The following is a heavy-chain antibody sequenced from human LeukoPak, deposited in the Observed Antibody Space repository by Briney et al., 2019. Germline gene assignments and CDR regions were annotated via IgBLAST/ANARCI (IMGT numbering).Heavy chain of an antibody. CDR2: IYYSGST. CDR1: GGSISSGDYY. Sequence: SETLSLTCTVSGGSISSGDYYWSWIRQPPGKGLEWIGYIYYSGSTYYNPSLKSRVTISVDTSKNQFSLKLSSVTAAGTAVYYCASLVNMAGMIFFDIWGQGTMVTVSS. CDR3: ASLVNMAGMIFFDI. V-gene: IGHV4-30-4*01. J-gene: IGHJ3*02. D-gene: IGHD6-19*01.